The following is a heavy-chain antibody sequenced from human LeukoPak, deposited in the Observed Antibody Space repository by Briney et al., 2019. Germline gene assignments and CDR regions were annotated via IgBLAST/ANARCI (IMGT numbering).Heavy chain of an antibody. CDR1: GGPFSSNY. D-gene: IGHD5-18*01. V-gene: IGHV4-59*08. J-gene: IGHJ6*02. CDR3: ARHAAMVTDYYYGMDV. CDR2: TNYSGST. Sequence: SETLSLTCTVSGGPFSSNYGGWIRHPPGKGREWMGYTNYSGSTNYNPSLKSRVTISVDTSKNQFSLKLSSVTAADTAVYYCARHAAMVTDYYYGMDVWGQGTTVTVSS.